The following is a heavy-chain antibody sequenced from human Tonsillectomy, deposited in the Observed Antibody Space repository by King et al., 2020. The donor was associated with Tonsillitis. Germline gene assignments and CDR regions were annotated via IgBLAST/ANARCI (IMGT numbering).Heavy chain of an antibody. Sequence: VQLVESGAEVKKPGASVKVSCKASGYTFTGYYIHWVRQAPGQGFERMGWNNPSSGGRNYVQKIEGRVTMTRDTSNSTVYMELSRLTSDATAVYYCARQDPPLAKGIFSDYWGQGTLVTVSS. CDR1: GYTFTGYY. CDR3: ARQDPPLAKGIFSDY. D-gene: IGHD3-3*02. CDR2: NNPSSGGR. J-gene: IGHJ4*02. V-gene: IGHV1-2*02.